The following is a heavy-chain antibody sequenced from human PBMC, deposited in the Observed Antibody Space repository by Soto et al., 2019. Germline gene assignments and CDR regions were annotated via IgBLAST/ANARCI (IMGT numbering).Heavy chain of an antibody. Sequence: SETLSLTCTVSGGSISSGDYYWSWIRQPPGKGLEWIGYIYYSGSTYYNPSLKSRVTISVDTSKNQFSLKLSSVTAADTAVYYCARDRRIAAAGTYYYGMDVWGQGTTVTSP. D-gene: IGHD6-13*01. J-gene: IGHJ6*02. CDR2: IYYSGST. V-gene: IGHV4-30-4*01. CDR3: ARDRRIAAAGTYYYGMDV. CDR1: GGSISSGDYY.